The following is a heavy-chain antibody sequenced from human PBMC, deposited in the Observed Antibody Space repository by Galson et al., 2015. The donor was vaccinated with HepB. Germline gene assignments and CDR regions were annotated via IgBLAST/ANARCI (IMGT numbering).Heavy chain of an antibody. D-gene: IGHD2-2*01. CDR1: GFTFSNAW. J-gene: IGHJ4*02. CDR3: TTDMGQFCSSTRCYFDY. V-gene: IGHV3-15*07. CDR2: IKSKADGGTT. Sequence: SLRLSCAASGFTFSNAWMNWVRQAPGKGLEWVARIKSKADGGTTDYAAPVKGRFTISRDDSKNTLYLQMNSLKTEDTAVYYCTTDMGQFCSSTRCYFDYWGQGTPVTVSS.